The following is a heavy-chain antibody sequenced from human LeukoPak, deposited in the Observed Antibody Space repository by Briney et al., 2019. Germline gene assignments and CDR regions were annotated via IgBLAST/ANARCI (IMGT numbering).Heavy chain of an antibody. CDR2: ISYDGSNK. J-gene: IGHJ4*02. V-gene: IGHV3-30-3*01. Sequence: GGSLRLSCAASGFTFSSYAMPWVRQAPGKGLEWVAVISYDGSNKYYADSVKGRFTISRDNSKNTLYLQMNSLRAEDTAVYYCARDPVRWLQSTPDYWGQGTLVTVSS. CDR1: GFTFSSYA. D-gene: IGHD5-24*01. CDR3: ARDPVRWLQSTPDY.